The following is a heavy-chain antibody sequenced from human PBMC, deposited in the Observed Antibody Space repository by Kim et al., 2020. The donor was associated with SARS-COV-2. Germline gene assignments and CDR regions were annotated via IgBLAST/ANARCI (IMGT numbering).Heavy chain of an antibody. CDR3: ARDIPLTGSSSWNNFDY. J-gene: IGHJ4*02. CDR2: IIPIFGTA. D-gene: IGHD6-13*01. CDR1: GGTFSSYA. V-gene: IGHV1-69*13. Sequence: SVKVSCKASGGTFSSYAISWVRQAPGQGLEWMGGIIPIFGTANYAQKFQGSVTITADESTSTAYMELSSLRSEDTAVYYCARDIPLTGSSSWNNFDYWGQGTRVTVSS.